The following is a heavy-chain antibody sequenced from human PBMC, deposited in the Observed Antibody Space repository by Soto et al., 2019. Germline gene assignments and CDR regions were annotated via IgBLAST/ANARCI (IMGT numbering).Heavy chain of an antibody. CDR2: IIPIFGTA. CDR3: ASGGYSYAHFDY. J-gene: IGHJ4*02. Sequence: ASVKVSCKASGGTFSSYAISWVRQAPGQGLEWMGGIIPIFGTANYAQKFQGRVTITADESTSTAYMELSSLRSEDTAVYYCASGGYSYAHFDYWGQGTLVTVSS. V-gene: IGHV1-69*13. CDR1: GGTFSSYA. D-gene: IGHD5-18*01.